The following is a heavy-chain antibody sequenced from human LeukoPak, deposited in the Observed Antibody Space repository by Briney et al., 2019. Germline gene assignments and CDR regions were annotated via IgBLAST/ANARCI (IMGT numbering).Heavy chain of an antibody. V-gene: IGHV5-51*01. Sequence: GESLKISCKGSGYSFTSYWIGWVRQMPGKGLEWMGIIYPGDSDTRYSPSFQGQVTISADKSISTVYLQWSSLKASDTAMYYCARSLRYFDWLLPDGDAFDIWGQGTMVTVSS. CDR2: IYPGDSDT. D-gene: IGHD3-9*01. CDR3: ARSLRYFDWLLPDGDAFDI. J-gene: IGHJ3*02. CDR1: GYSFTSYW.